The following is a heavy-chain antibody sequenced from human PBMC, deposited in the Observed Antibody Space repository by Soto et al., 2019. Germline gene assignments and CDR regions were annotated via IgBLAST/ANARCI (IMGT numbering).Heavy chain of an antibody. J-gene: IGHJ6*03. CDR3: ARGERDSLATYSMDV. V-gene: IGHV1-3*01. CDR1: GYTFTSYA. D-gene: IGHD1-1*01. CDR2: INAGNGNT. Sequence: QVQLVQSGAEVKKPGASVKVSCKASGYTFTSYAMHWVRQAPGQRLEWMGWINAGNGNTKYSQKFQGRVTITRDTSASTAYMELSSLRSEDTAVYYCARGERDSLATYSMDVWGKGTTVTVSS.